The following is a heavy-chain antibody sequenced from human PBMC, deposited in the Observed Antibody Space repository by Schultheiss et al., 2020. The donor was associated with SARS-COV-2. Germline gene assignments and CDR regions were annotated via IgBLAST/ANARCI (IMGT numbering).Heavy chain of an antibody. J-gene: IGHJ6*02. CDR1: GDSVSSNSAA. V-gene: IGHV6-1*01. CDR3: AREKWIQLSSGLYGMDV. Sequence: SQTLSLTCAISGDSVSSNSAAWNWIRQSPSRGLEWLGRTYYRSKWYNDYAVSVKSRITINPDTSKNQFSLQLNSVTPGDTAVYYCAREKWIQLSSGLYGMDVWGQGTTVTVSS. CDR2: TYYRSKWYN. D-gene: IGHD5-18*01.